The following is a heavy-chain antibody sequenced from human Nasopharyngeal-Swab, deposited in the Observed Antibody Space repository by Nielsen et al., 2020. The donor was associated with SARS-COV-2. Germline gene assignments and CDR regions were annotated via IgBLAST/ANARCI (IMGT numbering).Heavy chain of an antibody. CDR2: IIPIFGTA. V-gene: IGHV1-69*13. Sequence: SVKVSCKASGGTFSSYAISWVRQDPGQGLEWMGGIIPIFGTANYAQKFQGRVTITADESTSTAYMELSSLRSEDTAVYYCARARMVRGVMGVYYYYGMDVWGQGTTVTVSS. CDR1: GGTFSSYA. J-gene: IGHJ6*02. D-gene: IGHD3-10*01. CDR3: ARARMVRGVMGVYYYYGMDV.